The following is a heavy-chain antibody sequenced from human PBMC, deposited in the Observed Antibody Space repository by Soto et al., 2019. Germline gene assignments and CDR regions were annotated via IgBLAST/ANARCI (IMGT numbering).Heavy chain of an antibody. CDR2: IYTSGST. J-gene: IGHJ5*02. D-gene: IGHD5-18*01. CDR3: ARGDVWIRLRGVEDWFDP. Sequence: SETLSLTCTVSGGSISSYYWSWIRQPAGKGLEWIGRIYTSGSTNYNPSLKSRVTMSVDTSKNQFSLKLSSVTAADTAVYYCARGDVWIRLRGVEDWFDPWGQGTLVTVSS. V-gene: IGHV4-4*07. CDR1: GGSISSYY.